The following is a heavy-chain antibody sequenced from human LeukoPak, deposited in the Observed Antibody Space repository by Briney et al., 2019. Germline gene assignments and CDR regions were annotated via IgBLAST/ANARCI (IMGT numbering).Heavy chain of an antibody. Sequence: PSETLSLTCTVSGGSISSYYWSWIRQPAGKGLEWIGRIYTSGSTNYNPSLKSRVTMSVDTSKNQFSLKLSSVTAADTAVYYCAREWAAVAWNYYYYGMDVWGQGTTVTVSS. CDR3: AREWAAVAWNYYYYGMDV. CDR1: GGSISSYY. CDR2: IYTSGST. J-gene: IGHJ6*02. V-gene: IGHV4-4*07. D-gene: IGHD6-19*01.